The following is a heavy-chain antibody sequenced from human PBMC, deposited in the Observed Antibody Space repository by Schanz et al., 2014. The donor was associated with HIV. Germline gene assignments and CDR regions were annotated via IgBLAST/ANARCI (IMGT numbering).Heavy chain of an antibody. J-gene: IGHJ6*02. V-gene: IGHV1-69*13. Sequence: QVPLQQSGAEVKKPGSSVKVSCTASGDGFTTRTISWLRQAPGHALEWMGGIIPIFGAAKNAPKVQGRVTTTAHESTSTAYMELTGLNPEDTAIYYCAREPDVVVSQNHYYYYGMDVWGQGTTVTVSS. CDR3: AREPDVVVSQNHYYYYGMDV. CDR1: GDGFTTRT. D-gene: IGHD2-21*01. CDR2: IIPIFGAA.